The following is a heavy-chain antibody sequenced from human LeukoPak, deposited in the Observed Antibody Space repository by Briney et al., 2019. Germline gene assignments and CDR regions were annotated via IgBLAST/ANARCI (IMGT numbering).Heavy chain of an antibody. CDR3: AKDSSVVLVAAHNWFDS. Sequence: GGSLRLSCAASGFTFSSYAMSWVRQAPGKGLEWVSTVSGSGGSTYYADSVKGRFTISRDNSKNTLYLQMNSLRAEDTAVYYCAKDSSVVLVAAHNWFDSWGQGTLVTVSS. CDR2: VSGSGGST. V-gene: IGHV3-23*01. CDR1: GFTFSSYA. D-gene: IGHD2-15*01. J-gene: IGHJ5*01.